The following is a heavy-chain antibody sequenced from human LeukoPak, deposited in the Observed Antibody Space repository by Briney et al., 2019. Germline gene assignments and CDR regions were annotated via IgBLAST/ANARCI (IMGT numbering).Heavy chain of an antibody. Sequence: SETLSLTCSVSGGSISSYYWSWIRQPAGKGLEWIGRIYSSGTITYNPSLQSRVTMSVDTSKNEFSLKLSSVTAADTAVYYCARARYSGYERYYFDYWGQGILVTVSS. V-gene: IGHV4-4*07. CDR1: GGSISSYY. CDR2: IYSSGTI. J-gene: IGHJ4*02. CDR3: ARARYSGYERYYFDY. D-gene: IGHD5-12*01.